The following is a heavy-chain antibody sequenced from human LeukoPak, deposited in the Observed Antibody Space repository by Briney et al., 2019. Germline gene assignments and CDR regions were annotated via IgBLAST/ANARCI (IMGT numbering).Heavy chain of an antibody. CDR3: ARAKEQWLARPLDY. D-gene: IGHD6-19*01. V-gene: IGHV3-11*06. Sequence: PGGSLRLSCAASGFTFSDYYMSWIRQAPGKGLEWVSYISSSSSYTNYADSVKGRFTISGDNAKNSLYLQMNSLRAEDTAVYYCARAKEQWLARPLDYWGQGTLVTVSS. CDR1: GFTFSDYY. J-gene: IGHJ4*02. CDR2: ISSSSSYT.